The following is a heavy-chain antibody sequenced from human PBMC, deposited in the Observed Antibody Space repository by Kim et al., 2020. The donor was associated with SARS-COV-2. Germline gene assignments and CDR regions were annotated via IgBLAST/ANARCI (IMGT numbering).Heavy chain of an antibody. D-gene: IGHD3-22*01. CDR2: INAGNGNT. CDR1: GYTFTSYA. Sequence: ASVKVSCKASGYTFTSYAMHWVRQAPGQRLEWMGWINAGNGNTKYSQKFQGRVTITRDTSASTAYMELSSLRSEDTAVYYCARLNGELYYYDSSGYYYFDYWGQGTLVTVSS. J-gene: IGHJ4*02. V-gene: IGHV1-3*01. CDR3: ARLNGELYYYDSSGYYYFDY.